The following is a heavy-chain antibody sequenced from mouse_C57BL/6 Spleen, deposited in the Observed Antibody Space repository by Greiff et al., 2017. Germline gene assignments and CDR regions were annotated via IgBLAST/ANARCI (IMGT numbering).Heavy chain of an antibody. J-gene: IGHJ3*01. D-gene: IGHD2-4*01. Sequence: VQLQQPGAELVRPGSSVKLSCKASGYTFTSYWMHWVKQRPIQGLEWIGNIDPSDSETHYNQKFKDKATLTVDKSSSTAYMQLSSLTSEDSAVYYCARGDYDEAWFAYWGQGTLVTVSA. V-gene: IGHV1-52*01. CDR1: GYTFTSYW. CDR3: ARGDYDEAWFAY. CDR2: IDPSDSET.